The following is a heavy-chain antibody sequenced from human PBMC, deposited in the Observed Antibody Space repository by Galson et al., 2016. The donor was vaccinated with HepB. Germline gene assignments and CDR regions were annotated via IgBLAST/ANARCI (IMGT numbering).Heavy chain of an antibody. CDR3: ARAFGDTYYYYGMDV. D-gene: IGHD3-10*01. J-gene: IGHJ6*02. V-gene: IGHV1-69*13. CDR1: RGTFASSA. Sequence: SVKVSCKASRGTFASSAISWVRQAPGQGLEWMGGIIPIFGTSKSAQKFQGRVTITADESTGTAYMELSSLRSEDTAVYYCARAFGDTYYYYGMDVWGQGTTVTVSS. CDR2: IIPIFGTS.